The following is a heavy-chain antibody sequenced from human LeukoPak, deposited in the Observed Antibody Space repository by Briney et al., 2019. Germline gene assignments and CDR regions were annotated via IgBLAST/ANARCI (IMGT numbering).Heavy chain of an antibody. CDR3: AKTAIGENYYFDY. D-gene: IGHD1-1*01. Sequence: PGGSLRLSCAASGFTFSSYSMNWVRQAPGKGLEWVSSITSSSTYIYYADSVRGRFTISRDNAKNSLYLQMNSLRAEDTAVYYCAKTAIGENYYFDYWGQGTLVTVSS. J-gene: IGHJ4*02. V-gene: IGHV3-21*04. CDR1: GFTFSSYS. CDR2: ITSSSTYI.